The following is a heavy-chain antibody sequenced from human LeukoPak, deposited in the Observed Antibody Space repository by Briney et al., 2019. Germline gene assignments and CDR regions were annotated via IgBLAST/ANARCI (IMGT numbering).Heavy chain of an antibody. CDR2: IILILGIA. CDR3: ARDLPRKARTESWYGDYGGPGVFDY. J-gene: IGHJ4*02. CDR1: GGTFSSYA. Sequence: EASVKVSCKASGGTFSSYAISWVRQAPGQGLEWMGRIILILGIANYAQKFQGRVTITADKSTSTAYMELSSLRSEDTAVYYCARDLPRKARTESWYGDYGGPGVFDYWGQGTLVTVSS. V-gene: IGHV1-69*04. D-gene: IGHD4-17*01.